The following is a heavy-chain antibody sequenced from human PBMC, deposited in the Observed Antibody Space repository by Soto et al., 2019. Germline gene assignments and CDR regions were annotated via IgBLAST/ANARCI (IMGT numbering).Heavy chain of an antibody. CDR2: IYDDGRA. V-gene: IGHV4-59*01. CDR1: GGSISSSY. CDR3: ARDKYCSGGSCRKNWLDP. J-gene: IGHJ5*02. Sequence: SETLSLTCTVSGGSISSSYWSWIRQPPGKGLEWLAYIYDDGRANYNPSLKSRATISLDMSKNQFSLKLTSVTAADTAAYYCARDKYCSGGSCRKNWLDPWGQGTLDTDSS. D-gene: IGHD2-15*01.